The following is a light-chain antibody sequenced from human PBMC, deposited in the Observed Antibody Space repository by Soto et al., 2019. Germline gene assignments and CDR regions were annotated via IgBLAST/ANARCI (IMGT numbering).Light chain of an antibody. V-gene: IGKV3-20*01. CDR2: GAS. J-gene: IGKJ5*01. CDR1: QSVSNNY. CDR3: KQYGGSPIT. Sequence: EIVLTQSPGTLSLSPGERAALSCRASQSVSNNYLAWYQQKPGQAHRLLIYGASNRATGIPDRFSGSGSGTDFTLTITRLEPEDFALYYCKQYGGSPITFGLGTRLEIK.